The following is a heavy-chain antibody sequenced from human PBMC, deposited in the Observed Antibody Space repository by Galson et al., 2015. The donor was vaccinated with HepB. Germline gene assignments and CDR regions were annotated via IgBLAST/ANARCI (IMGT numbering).Heavy chain of an antibody. J-gene: IGHJ4*02. CDR3: ANWGSGAIMFDY. CDR1: GFTFSSYG. V-gene: IGHV3-30*18. D-gene: IGHD3-16*01. Sequence: SLRLSCAASGFTFSSYGMHWVRQAPGKGLEWVAVISYDGSNKYYADSVKGRFTISRDNSKNTLYLQMNSLRAEDTAVYYCANWGSGAIMFDYWGQGTPVTVSS. CDR2: ISYDGSNK.